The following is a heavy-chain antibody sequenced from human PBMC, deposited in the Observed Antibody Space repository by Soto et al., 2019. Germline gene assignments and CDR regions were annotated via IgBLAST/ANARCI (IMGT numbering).Heavy chain of an antibody. Sequence: GGSLRLSCAASGFTFSSYAMSWVRQAPGKGLEWVSAISGSGGSTYYADSVKGRFTISSDNSKNTLYLQMNSLRAEDTAVYYCAKTDYYDSSGFMHYFDYWGQGTLVTVSS. CDR3: AKTDYYDSSGFMHYFDY. J-gene: IGHJ4*02. CDR1: GFTFSSYA. CDR2: ISGSGGST. D-gene: IGHD3-22*01. V-gene: IGHV3-23*01.